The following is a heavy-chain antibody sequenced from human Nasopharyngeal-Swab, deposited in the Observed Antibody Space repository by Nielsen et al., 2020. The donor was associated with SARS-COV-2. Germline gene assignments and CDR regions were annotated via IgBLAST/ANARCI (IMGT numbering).Heavy chain of an antibody. CDR2: IRGSGGST. Sequence: WIRQSPGKGPEWVSGIRGSGGSTNYADSVLGRFTISRDNSMNTLYLQMNSLRAEDTAIYYCAKGQVAGSPSRFEHWGQGALVTVSS. V-gene: IGHV3-23*01. J-gene: IGHJ4*02. CDR3: AKGQVAGSPSRFEH. D-gene: IGHD6-19*01.